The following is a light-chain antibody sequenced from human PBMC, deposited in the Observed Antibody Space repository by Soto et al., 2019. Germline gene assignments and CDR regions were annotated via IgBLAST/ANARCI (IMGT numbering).Light chain of an antibody. V-gene: IGKV1-12*01. CDR3: QQANSFPHT. CDR2: YAS. J-gene: IGKJ2*01. CDR1: QGISSW. Sequence: DILMTQSPSSVSASVGDRVSINCRASQGISSWLAWYQQKPGKAPKLLISYASTLQSGVPSRFTGSGSGTNFTLTINSLRAEDFATYYCQQANSFPHTFGHGTKVDIK.